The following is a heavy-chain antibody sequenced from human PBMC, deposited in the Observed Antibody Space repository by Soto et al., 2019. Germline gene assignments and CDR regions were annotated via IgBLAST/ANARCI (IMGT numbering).Heavy chain of an antibody. CDR2: ISSSSSTI. V-gene: IGHV3-48*01. CDR3: ARDQQQLVVDWFDP. Sequence: GGSLRLSCAASGFTFSNYAMSWVRQAPGKGLEWVSYISSSSSTIYYADSVKGRFTISRDNAKNSLYLQMNSLRAEDTAVYYCARDQQQLVVDWFDPWGQGTLVTVSS. D-gene: IGHD6-13*01. CDR1: GFTFSNYA. J-gene: IGHJ5*02.